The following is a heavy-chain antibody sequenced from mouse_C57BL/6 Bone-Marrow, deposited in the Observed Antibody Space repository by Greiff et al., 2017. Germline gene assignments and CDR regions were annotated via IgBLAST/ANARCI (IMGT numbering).Heavy chain of an antibody. CDR2: INPNNGGT. Sequence: EVQLQQSGPELVKPGASVKIPCKASGYTFTDYNMDWVKQSHGKSLEWIGDINPNNGGTIYNQKFKGKATLTVDKSSSTAYMELRSLTSEDTAVYYCARITFYYYGSSHWYFDVWGTGTTVTVSS. D-gene: IGHD1-1*01. CDR3: ARITFYYYGSSHWYFDV. CDR1: GYTFTDYN. J-gene: IGHJ1*03. V-gene: IGHV1-18*01.